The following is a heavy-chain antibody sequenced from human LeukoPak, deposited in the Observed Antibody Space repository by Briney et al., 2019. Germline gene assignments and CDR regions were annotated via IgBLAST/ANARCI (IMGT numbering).Heavy chain of an antibody. D-gene: IGHD5-12*01. CDR3: ARTYSRESGYDFVFHY. V-gene: IGHV3-33*01. CDR2: ISYDGKNI. Sequence: GGSLRLSCAASGFSFSSYGLHWVRQAPGKGLEWVSAISYDGKNIHYADSVKGRFTISRDNSRNTVYLQMNSLRVEDTAVYYCARTYSRESGYDFVFHYWGQGTQVTVSS. J-gene: IGHJ4*02. CDR1: GFSFSSYG.